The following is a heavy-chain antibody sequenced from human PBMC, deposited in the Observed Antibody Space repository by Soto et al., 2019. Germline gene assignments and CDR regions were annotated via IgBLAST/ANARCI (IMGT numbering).Heavy chain of an antibody. Sequence: GGSLRLSCAASRFTFSSYVMTWVRQAPGKGLEWVSSISGGGGNTYYGDSVKGRFTISRDNSKNTLYMQMNSMRAEDTAVYYCAKAGTIFGVVMNNWFDPWGQGTLVTVSS. CDR3: AKAGTIFGVVMNNWFDP. D-gene: IGHD3-3*01. J-gene: IGHJ5*02. V-gene: IGHV3-23*01. CDR1: RFTFSSYV. CDR2: ISGGGGNT.